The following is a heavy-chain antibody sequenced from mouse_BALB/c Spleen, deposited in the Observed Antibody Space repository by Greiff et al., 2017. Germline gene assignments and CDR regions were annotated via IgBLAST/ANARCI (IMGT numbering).Heavy chain of an antibody. Sequence: VQLKESGPGLVKPSQSLSLTCSVTGYSITSGYYWHWIRQFPGNKLEWMGYISYDGSNNYNPSLKNRISITRDTSKNQFFLKLNSVTTEDTATYYCARRHDGDWYFDVWGAGTTVTVSS. CDR1: GYSITSGYY. D-gene: IGHD2-12*01. V-gene: IGHV3-6*02. CDR2: ISYDGSN. CDR3: ARRHDGDWYFDV. J-gene: IGHJ1*01.